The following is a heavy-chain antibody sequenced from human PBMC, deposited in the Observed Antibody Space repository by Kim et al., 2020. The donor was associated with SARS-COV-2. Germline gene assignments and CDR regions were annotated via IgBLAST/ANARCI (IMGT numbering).Heavy chain of an antibody. Sequence: GGSLRLSCAASGFTFSSYGMHWVRQAPGKGLEWVAVISYDGSNKYSADSVKGRFTISRDNSKNTLYLQMNSLRAEDTAVYYCAKEGASEGETAISEYFQHWGQGTLVTVSS. CDR3: AKEGASEGETAISEYFQH. D-gene: IGHD2-21*02. CDR2: ISYDGSNK. V-gene: IGHV3-30*18. CDR1: GFTFSSYG. J-gene: IGHJ1*01.